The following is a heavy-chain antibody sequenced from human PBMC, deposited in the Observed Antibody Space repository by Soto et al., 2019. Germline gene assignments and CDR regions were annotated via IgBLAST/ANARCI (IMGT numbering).Heavy chain of an antibody. Sequence: TSETLPITCTVSGGSISQYFCNWIRQPAGKGLEWIGRIDNSGSTNYNPPLKSRITMSADTSRNQFSLKLNPLTAADTAVYYCARGGQDFWSGPFDYWGQGALVNVS. CDR2: IDNSGST. J-gene: IGHJ4*02. CDR1: GGSISQYF. D-gene: IGHD3-3*01. V-gene: IGHV4-4*07. CDR3: ARGGQDFWSGPFDY.